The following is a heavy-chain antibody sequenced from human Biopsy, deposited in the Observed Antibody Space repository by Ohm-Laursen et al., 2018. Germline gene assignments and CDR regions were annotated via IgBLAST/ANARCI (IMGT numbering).Heavy chain of an antibody. D-gene: IGHD2-8*01. J-gene: IGHJ4*02. CDR2: INCKTGAT. CDR3: ARDPLNGHKHFDY. V-gene: IGHV1-2*02. Sequence: SVTASCNASSSTFTDYNIHWMRQAPGQGLEWLGYINCKTGATNYAQKFQGTVTMTRDTSISTAYLALGSLRSADTAIYYCARDPLNGHKHFDYWGQGSLVTVSS. CDR1: SSTFTDYN.